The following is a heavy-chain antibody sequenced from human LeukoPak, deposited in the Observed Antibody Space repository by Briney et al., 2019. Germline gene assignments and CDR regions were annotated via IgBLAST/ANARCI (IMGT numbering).Heavy chain of an antibody. CDR1: GGSISSSSYY. CDR3: ATYTPRQWLRLDP. CDR2: IYYSGST. Sequence: PSETLSLTCTVSGGSISSSSYYWGWIRQPPGKGLEWIGSIYYSGSTYYNPSLKSRVTISVDTSKNQFSLKLSSVTAADTAVYYCATYTPRQWLRLDPWGQGTLVTVSS. J-gene: IGHJ5*02. D-gene: IGHD5-12*01. V-gene: IGHV4-39*01.